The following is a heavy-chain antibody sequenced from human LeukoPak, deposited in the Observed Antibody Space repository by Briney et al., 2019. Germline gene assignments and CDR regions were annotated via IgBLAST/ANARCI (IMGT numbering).Heavy chain of an antibody. CDR2: IYYSGST. V-gene: IGHV4-59*01. D-gene: IGHD6-6*01. Sequence: SETLSLTCTVSGGSISSYYWSWTRQPPGKGLEWIGYIYYSGSTNYNPSLKSRVTISVDTSKNQFSLKLSSVTAADTAVYYCVRGLYSSSSGGYYFDYWGQGTLVTVSS. J-gene: IGHJ4*02. CDR3: VRGLYSSSSGGYYFDY. CDR1: GGSISSYY.